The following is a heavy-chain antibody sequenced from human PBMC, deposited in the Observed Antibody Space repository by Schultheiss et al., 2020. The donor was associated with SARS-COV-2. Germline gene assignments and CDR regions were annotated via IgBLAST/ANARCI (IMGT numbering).Heavy chain of an antibody. CDR1: GYTFTSYG. D-gene: IGHD5-18*01. CDR3: ARGGYSYGWTYYYYYMDV. V-gene: IGHV1-18*01. CDR2: ISAYNGNT. J-gene: IGHJ6*03. Sequence: ASVKVSCKASGYTFTSYGISWVRQAPGQGLEWMGWISAYNGNTNYAQKLQGRVTMTTDTSTSTAYMELRSLRSDDTAVYYCARGGYSYGWTYYYYYMDVWGKGTTVTVSS.